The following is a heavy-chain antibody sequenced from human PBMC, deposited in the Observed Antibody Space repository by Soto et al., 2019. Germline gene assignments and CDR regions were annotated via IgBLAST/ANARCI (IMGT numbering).Heavy chain of an antibody. Sequence: QVQLQESGPGLVKPSETLSLTCTVSGGSISSYYWSWIRQPPGKGLECIGYIYYSGSTNYNTTLKSRVTISVDTSKDQFCLKLRPVTAADTAVYYCARDVGGYCSSTSCYPYFDYWGQGTLVTVSS. J-gene: IGHJ4*02. CDR2: IYYSGST. D-gene: IGHD2-2*01. CDR1: GGSISSYY. CDR3: ARDVGGYCSSTSCYPYFDY. V-gene: IGHV4-59*01.